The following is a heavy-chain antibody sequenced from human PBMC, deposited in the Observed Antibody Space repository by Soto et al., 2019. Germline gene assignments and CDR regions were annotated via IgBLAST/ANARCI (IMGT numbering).Heavy chain of an antibody. V-gene: IGHV1-8*01. CDR1: GYSFTSYD. CDR2: RNPSSGNT. Sequence: QVQLVQSGAEVRKPGASVKVSCKASGYSFTSYDINWRRQAPGQGREWRGWRNPSSGNTGSAQKLQGRVTMTRNTSITTAYMELSSLKSEDTAVYYCARARVLGGNWCEPWGKGTLVIVSS. D-gene: IGHD3-10*01. J-gene: IGHJ5*02. CDR3: ARARVLGGNWCEP.